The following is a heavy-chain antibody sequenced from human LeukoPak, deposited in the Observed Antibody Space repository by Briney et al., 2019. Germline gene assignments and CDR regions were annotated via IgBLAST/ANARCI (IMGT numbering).Heavy chain of an antibody. Sequence: SETLSLTCTVSGGSISSYYWSWIRQPAGKGLEWIGRIYTSGSTNYNPSLKSRVTISVDKSKNQFSLKLSSVTAADTAVYYCAGGRVTGDYYYYYYMDVWGKGTTVTVSS. V-gene: IGHV4-4*07. CDR2: IYTSGST. CDR3: AGGRVTGDYYYYYYMDV. CDR1: GGSISSYY. J-gene: IGHJ6*03. D-gene: IGHD7-27*01.